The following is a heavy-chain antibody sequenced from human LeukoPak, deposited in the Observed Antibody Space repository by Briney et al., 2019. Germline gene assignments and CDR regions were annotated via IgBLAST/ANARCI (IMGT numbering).Heavy chain of an antibody. D-gene: IGHD2-2*01. Sequence: SETLSLTCTVSGGSISSYYWSWIRQPPGRGLEWIGYIYYSGSTNYNPSLKSRVTISVDTSKNQFSLKLSSVTAADTAVYCCARGDIVVVPAAPWSYYYGMDVWGQGTTVTVSS. V-gene: IGHV4-59*01. CDR2: IYYSGST. CDR3: ARGDIVVVPAAPWSYYYGMDV. CDR1: GGSISSYY. J-gene: IGHJ6*02.